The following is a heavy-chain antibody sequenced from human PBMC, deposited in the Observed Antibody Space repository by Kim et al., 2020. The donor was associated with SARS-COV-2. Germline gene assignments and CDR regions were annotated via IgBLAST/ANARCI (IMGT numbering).Heavy chain of an antibody. V-gene: IGHV3-23*01. CDR3: AKEWQQQATPWNWFDP. CDR1: GFTFSSYA. J-gene: IGHJ5*02. Sequence: GGSLRLSCAASGFTFSSYAMSWVRQAPGKGLEWVSAISGSGGSTYYADSVKGRFTISRDNSKNTLYLQMNSLRAEDTAVYYCAKEWQQQATPWNWFDPWGQGTLVTVSS. CDR2: ISGSGGST. D-gene: IGHD6-13*01.